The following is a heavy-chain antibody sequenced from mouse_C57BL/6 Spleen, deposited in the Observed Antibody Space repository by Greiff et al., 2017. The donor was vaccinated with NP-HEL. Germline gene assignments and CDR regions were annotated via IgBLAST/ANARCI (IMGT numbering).Heavy chain of an antibody. CDR3: TRDLPFAY. J-gene: IGHJ3*01. Sequence: VQLQQSGAELVRPGASVKLSCTASGFNIKDDYMHWVKQRPEQGLEWIGWIDPENGDTEYASKFQGKATITADTSSNTAYLQRSSLTSEDTAVYYCTRDLPFAYWGQGTLVTVSA. CDR1: GFNIKDDY. D-gene: IGHD3-3*01. V-gene: IGHV14-4*01. CDR2: IDPENGDT.